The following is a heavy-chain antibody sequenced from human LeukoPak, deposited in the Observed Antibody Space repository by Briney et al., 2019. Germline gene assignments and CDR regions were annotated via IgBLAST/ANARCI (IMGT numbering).Heavy chain of an antibody. CDR3: ARNLRSDFDY. V-gene: IGHV6-1*01. Sequence: SQTLSLTCAISGDSVSSNSAAWSWIRRSPSRGLEWLGRTYYRSKWYHDYATSVNSRITISPDTSKNQFSLQLNSVTPEDTAVYYCARNLRSDFDYWSQGTLVTVSS. J-gene: IGHJ4*02. CDR1: GDSVSSNSAA. CDR2: TYYRSKWYH.